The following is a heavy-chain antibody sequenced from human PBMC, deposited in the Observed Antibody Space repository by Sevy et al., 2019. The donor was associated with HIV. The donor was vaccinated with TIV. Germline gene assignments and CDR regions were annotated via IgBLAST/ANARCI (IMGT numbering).Heavy chain of an antibody. CDR3: TRHPALREINPQGDQ. D-gene: IGHD3-16*01. V-gene: IGHV3-73*01. CDR2: IRSKSKKYAT. Sequence: GGSLRLSCAASGFNFSGSAINWVRQAPGKGLEWIGHIRSKSKKYATGYGEPVKGRFTISRDDSKNTAFLQMSSLMTEDTAVYYCTRHPALREINPQGDQWGPGTLVTVSS. J-gene: IGHJ4*02. CDR1: GFNFSGSA.